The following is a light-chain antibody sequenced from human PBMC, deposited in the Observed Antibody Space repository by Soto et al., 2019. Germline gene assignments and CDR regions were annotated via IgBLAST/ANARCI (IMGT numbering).Light chain of an antibody. J-gene: IGKJ3*01. CDR1: QSVSSY. CDR2: DAS. V-gene: IGKV3-11*01. CDR3: QQRTT. Sequence: EIVLTQSPATLSLSPGERATLSCRASQSVSSYLAWYQQKPGQAPRLLIYDASNRATGIPARFSGSGSRTDFTLTISSLEPEDLAVYYCQQRTTFGPGTKVDIK.